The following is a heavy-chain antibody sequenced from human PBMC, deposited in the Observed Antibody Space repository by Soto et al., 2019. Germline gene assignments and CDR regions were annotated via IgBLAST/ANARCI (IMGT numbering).Heavy chain of an antibody. CDR3: ARVCDFSSAGVDY. CDR1: GGSISSTNW. V-gene: IGHV4-4*02. CDR2: IYHSGST. Sequence: QVQLQESGPGLVKPSGTLSLTCAVSGGSISSTNWWSWVRQPPGKGLEWIGEIYHSGSTNYNPSLASRGTISVDKSKNQFSLQLSSVTAADTAVYSCARVCDFSSAGVDYWGQGTLVTVSS. D-gene: IGHD6-19*01. J-gene: IGHJ4*02.